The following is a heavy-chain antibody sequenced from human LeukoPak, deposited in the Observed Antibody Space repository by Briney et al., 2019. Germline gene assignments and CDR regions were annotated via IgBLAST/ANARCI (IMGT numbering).Heavy chain of an antibody. CDR3: ARVYGSESYYTLAY. J-gene: IGHJ4*02. V-gene: IGHV3-74*01. Sequence: GGSLRLSCAVSGLTFSSHWMHWVRQAPGKGLVWVSRINIDGSTTSYADSVKGRFTISRDNAKSTLYLQMNSLRAEDTAVYYCARVYGSESYYTLAYWGQGALVTVSS. CDR1: GLTFSSHW. D-gene: IGHD3-10*01. CDR2: INIDGSTT.